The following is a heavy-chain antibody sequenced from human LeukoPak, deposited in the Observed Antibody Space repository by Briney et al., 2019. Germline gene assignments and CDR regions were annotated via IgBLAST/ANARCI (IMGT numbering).Heavy chain of an antibody. J-gene: IGHJ4*02. V-gene: IGHV3-66*01. D-gene: IGHD3-10*01. CDR2: IYSGGST. CDR3: ARAINGEEFDY. CDR1: GFTFSNYW. Sequence: PGGSLRLSCAASGFTFSNYWMSWVRQAPGKGLEWVSVIYSGGSTYYADSVKGRFTISRDNSKNTLYLQMNSLRAEDTAVYYCARAINGEEFDYWGQGTLVTVSS.